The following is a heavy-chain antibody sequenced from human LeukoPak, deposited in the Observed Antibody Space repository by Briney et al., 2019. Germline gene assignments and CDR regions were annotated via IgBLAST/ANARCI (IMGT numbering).Heavy chain of an antibody. CDR1: GFTFSTYG. J-gene: IGHJ4*02. V-gene: IGHV3-30*18. Sequence: GGSLRLSCAASGFTFSTYGMHWVRQAPGKGLEWVAVISYDGSNKYYADSVKGRFTISRDNSKNTLYLQMNSLRAEDAAVYYCAKSGTRSSWSPRVKTYLDYWGQGTLVTVSS. CDR3: AKSGTRSSWSPRVKTYLDY. D-gene: IGHD6-13*01. CDR2: ISYDGSNK.